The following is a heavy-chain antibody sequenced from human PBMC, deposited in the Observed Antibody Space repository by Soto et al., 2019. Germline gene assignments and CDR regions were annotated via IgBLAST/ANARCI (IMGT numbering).Heavy chain of an antibody. CDR3: AHAYGGRSLY. D-gene: IGHD1-26*01. Sequence: QITLKESGPTLVKPTQTLTLTCTFSGFSLTTDRVGVGWIRQPPGVALEWLAVIYWDDSKTYKPALESRLTITKDTSKNQVALTMTNMDSVDTATYYCAHAYGGRSLYWGQGTLVTVSS. J-gene: IGHJ4*02. V-gene: IGHV2-5*02. CDR1: GFSLTTDRVG. CDR2: IYWDDSK.